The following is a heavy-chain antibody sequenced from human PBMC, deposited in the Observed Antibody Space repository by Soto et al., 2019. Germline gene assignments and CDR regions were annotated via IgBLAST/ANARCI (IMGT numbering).Heavy chain of an antibody. V-gene: IGHV1-69*02. D-gene: IGHD2-2*01. CDR1: GGTFSSYT. Sequence: QVQLVQSGAEVKKPGSSVKVSCKASGGTFSSYTISWVRQAPGQGLEWMGRIIPILGIANYAQKFQGRVTITADKSTSTAYRELSSLRSEDTAVYYCARVERYCSSTSCYRGFDYWGQGTLVTVSS. CDR2: IIPILGIA. CDR3: ARVERYCSSTSCYRGFDY. J-gene: IGHJ4*02.